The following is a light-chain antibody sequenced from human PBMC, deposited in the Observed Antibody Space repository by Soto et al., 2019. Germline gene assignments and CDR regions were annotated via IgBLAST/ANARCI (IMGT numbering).Light chain of an antibody. CDR2: GNS. J-gene: IGLJ2*01. Sequence: QSVLTQPPSVSGAPGQRVTISCTGSSSNIGAGYDVHWYQQLPGTAPKLLIYGNSNRPSGVPDRFSGSKSGTSASLAITGLQAEDEADYYCQSYDSSLSGPEFGRGTKVTVL. V-gene: IGLV1-40*01. CDR1: SSNIGAGYD. CDR3: QSYDSSLSGPE.